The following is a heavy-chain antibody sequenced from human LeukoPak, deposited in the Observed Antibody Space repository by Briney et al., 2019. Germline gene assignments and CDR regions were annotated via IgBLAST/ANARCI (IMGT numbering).Heavy chain of an antibody. D-gene: IGHD5-12*01. CDR3: ARLFREGGYDFSFDY. CDR2: IDWDDEK. CDR1: GFSLRTSGMC. J-gene: IGHJ4*02. Sequence: SGPALVKPTRTLTLTCTFSGFSLRTSGMCVSWIRQPPGKALEWLALIDWDDEKYYSTSLKTRLTISKDTSKNQVVLTMTNMDPVDTATYFCARLFREGGYDFSFDYWGQGTLVTVSS. V-gene: IGHV2-70*01.